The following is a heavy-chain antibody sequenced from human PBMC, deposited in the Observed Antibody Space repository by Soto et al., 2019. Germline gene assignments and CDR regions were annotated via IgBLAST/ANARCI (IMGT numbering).Heavy chain of an antibody. CDR2: LVPVFGTA. J-gene: IGHJ4*02. V-gene: IGHV1-69*06. Sequence: QVQLVQSGAEVKKPGSSVKVSCKASGGTFSSLAISWVRQAPGQGLEWMGGLVPVFGTANNAQKFQDRVTITADKTTSTSSMELSSLRSEDTAVYYCARSPGVFDYWGQGTLVTVSS. D-gene: IGHD3-10*01. CDR1: GGTFSSLA. CDR3: ARSPGVFDY.